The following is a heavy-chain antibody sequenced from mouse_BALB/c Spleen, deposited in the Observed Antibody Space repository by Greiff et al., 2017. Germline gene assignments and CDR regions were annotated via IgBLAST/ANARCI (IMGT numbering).Heavy chain of an antibody. Sequence: VQLQQPGAELVKPGASVKLSCKASGYTFTSYWMHWVKLRPGQGFEWIGEINPNNGDTFYNQKFKGKATLTVDKSSSTAYMQLNSLTSEDSAVYYCARGYDEGYWGQGTTLTVSS. V-gene: IGHV1-53*01. D-gene: IGHD2-14*01. CDR3: ARGYDEGY. CDR1: GYTFTSYW. J-gene: IGHJ2*01. CDR2: INPNNGDT.